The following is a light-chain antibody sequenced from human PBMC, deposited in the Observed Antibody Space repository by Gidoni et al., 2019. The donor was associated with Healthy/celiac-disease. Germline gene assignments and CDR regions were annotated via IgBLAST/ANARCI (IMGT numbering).Light chain of an antibody. J-gene: IGKJ4*01. CDR1: QSIRSW. V-gene: IGKV1-5*03. Sequence: DIQMTQSPSTLSASVGDRVTITCRASQSIRSWLAWYQQKPGKAPKLLIYKASSLESGVPSRFSGSGSGTEFTLTISSLQPDDFATYYCQQYNSPPLTFGGGTKVEIK. CDR3: QQYNSPPLT. CDR2: KAS.